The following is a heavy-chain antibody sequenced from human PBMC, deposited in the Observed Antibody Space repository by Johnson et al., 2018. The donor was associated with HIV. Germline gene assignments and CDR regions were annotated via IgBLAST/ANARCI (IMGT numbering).Heavy chain of an antibody. J-gene: IGHJ3*02. V-gene: IGHV3-23*04. CDR3: AKGLIGAFDI. D-gene: IGHD2/OR15-2a*01. CDR2: ISGSGANT. CDR1: GFTFNSYA. Sequence: VQVVESGGGLVKPGGSLRLSCAASGFTFNSYAMSWVRQAPGKGLEWVSAISGSGANTYYADSVKGRFTISRDNSKNTLYLQMNSLRAEDAAVYCCAKGLIGAFDIWGQGTMVTVSS.